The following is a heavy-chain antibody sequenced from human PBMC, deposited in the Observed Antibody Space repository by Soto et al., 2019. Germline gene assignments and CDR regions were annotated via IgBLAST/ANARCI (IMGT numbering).Heavy chain of an antibody. Sequence: GGSLRLSCAASGFTFSDYYMSWIRQAPGKGLEWVSYISSSGSTIYYADSVKGRFTISRDNAKNSLYLQMNSLRAEDTAVYYCASVWFGDTTNWFDPWGQGTLVTVSS. D-gene: IGHD3-10*01. J-gene: IGHJ5*02. V-gene: IGHV3-11*01. CDR3: ASVWFGDTTNWFDP. CDR1: GFTFSDYY. CDR2: ISSSGSTI.